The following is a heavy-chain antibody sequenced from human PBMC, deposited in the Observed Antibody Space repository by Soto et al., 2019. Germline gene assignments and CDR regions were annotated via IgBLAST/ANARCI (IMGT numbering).Heavy chain of an antibody. CDR3: TRSGGSYAFGY. D-gene: IGHD1-26*01. CDR1: GFTLSGSA. Sequence: EVQLVESGGGLVQPGESLKLSCAASGFTLSGSAVHWVRQASGKGLEWVGRIRSKTHSYATEYIASVKGRFTMSRDDSNTTAYLQMNSLKTDDTAVYYCTRSGGSYAFGYWGQGTLVTVSS. J-gene: IGHJ4*02. V-gene: IGHV3-73*02. CDR2: IRSKTHSYAT.